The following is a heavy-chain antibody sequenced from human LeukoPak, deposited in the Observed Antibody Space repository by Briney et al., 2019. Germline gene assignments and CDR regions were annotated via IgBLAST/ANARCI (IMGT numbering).Heavy chain of an antibody. J-gene: IGHJ4*02. D-gene: IGHD1-26*01. CDR3: ARHSGSYIHFDY. CDR1: GGTFSSYA. CDR2: INPSGSST. V-gene: IGHV1-46*01. Sequence: ASVKVSCKASGGTFSSYAISWVRQAPGQGLEWLGLINPSGSSTLYAQKFQGRVTMTRDMSTATDYMELSSLRSEDTAVYYCARHSGSYIHFDYWGQGTLVTVSS.